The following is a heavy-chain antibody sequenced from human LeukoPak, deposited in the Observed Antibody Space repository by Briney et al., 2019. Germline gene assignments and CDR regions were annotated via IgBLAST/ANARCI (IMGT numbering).Heavy chain of an antibody. V-gene: IGHV4-34*01. D-gene: IGHD1-26*01. CDR2: INQSGST. CDR1: GGSFSGFY. Sequence: PSETLSLTCAVYGGSFSGFYWSWIRQPPGKGLEWISEINQSGSTNYNPSLKSRVTISVDTSKSQFSLKLSFVTAADTALYYCAREQFETKEGTYSERAGFARWGQGTLVTVSS. J-gene: IGHJ4*02. CDR3: AREQFETKEGTYSERAGFAR.